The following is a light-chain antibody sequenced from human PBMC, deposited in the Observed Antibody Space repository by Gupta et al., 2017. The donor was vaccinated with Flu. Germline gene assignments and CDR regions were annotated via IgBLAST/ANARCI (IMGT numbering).Light chain of an antibody. CDR2: EVS. V-gene: IGLV2-14*01. Sequence: SNDIGGDYNYLSWFHQLPGKAPKLMISEVSNRPSGVSDRFSGSKSGNTASLTISGLQADDEGDYYCSSYVSGDTVIFGGGTKVTVL. CDR3: SSYVSGDTVI. J-gene: IGLJ2*01. CDR1: SNDIGGDYNY.